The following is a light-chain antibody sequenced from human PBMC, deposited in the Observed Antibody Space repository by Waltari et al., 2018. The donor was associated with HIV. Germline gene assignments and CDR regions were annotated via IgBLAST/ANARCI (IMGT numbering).Light chain of an antibody. CDR1: SYNIGSSY. CDR2: RNN. J-gene: IGLJ3*02. V-gene: IGLV1-47*01. CDR3: AAWDDTRGGLWV. Sequence: QSVLTQPPSTSGTPGQRVTIACFGRSYNIGSSYVYWYQQLPGTAPKLLIYRNNQRPSGVPDRFSGSKSGTSASLAISGLRSEDEGDYSCAAWDDTRGGLWVFGGGTKVTVL.